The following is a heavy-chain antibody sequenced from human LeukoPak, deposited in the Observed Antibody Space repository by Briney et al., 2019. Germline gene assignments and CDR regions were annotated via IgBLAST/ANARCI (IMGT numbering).Heavy chain of an antibody. V-gene: IGHV4-30-2*01. CDR2: IYHSGST. J-gene: IGHJ5*02. CDR3: ARAMQDYDFWSGHRNWLDP. D-gene: IGHD3-3*01. Sequence: SETLSLTCAVSGGSISSGGYSWSWIRQPPGKGLEWIGYIYHSGSTYYNPSLKSRVTISVDRSKNQFSLKLSSVTAADTAVYYCARAMQDYDFWSGHRNWLDPWGQGTLVTVSS. CDR1: GGSISSGGYS.